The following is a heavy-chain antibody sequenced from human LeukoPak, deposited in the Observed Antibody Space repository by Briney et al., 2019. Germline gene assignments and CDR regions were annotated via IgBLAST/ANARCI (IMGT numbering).Heavy chain of an antibody. CDR3: ARGGCSGGSCYGSDPFDY. V-gene: IGHV1-46*01. CDR1: GYTFTSYY. J-gene: IGHJ4*02. CDR2: INPIGGST. D-gene: IGHD2-15*01. Sequence: ASVKVSCKSSGYTFTSYYMHWVRQAPGHGLEWMGVINPIGGSTTYAQKFQGRVTMTRDTSTSTVYMELSSLTSEDTAIYYCARGGCSGGSCYGSDPFDYWGQGTLVTVSS.